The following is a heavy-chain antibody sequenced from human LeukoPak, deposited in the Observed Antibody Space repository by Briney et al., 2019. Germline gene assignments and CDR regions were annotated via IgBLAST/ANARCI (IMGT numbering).Heavy chain of an antibody. V-gene: IGHV1-18*01. D-gene: IGHD5-12*01. CDR3: ARVRAGYDYGGVLDY. Sequence: ASVKVSCKASGYTFTSYGISWVRQAPGQGLEWMGWIITYNGNTNYAQKLQGRVTMATDTSTSTAYMELRSLRSDDTAVYYCARVRAGYDYGGVLDYWGQGTLVTVSS. J-gene: IGHJ4*02. CDR1: GYTFTSYG. CDR2: IITYNGNT.